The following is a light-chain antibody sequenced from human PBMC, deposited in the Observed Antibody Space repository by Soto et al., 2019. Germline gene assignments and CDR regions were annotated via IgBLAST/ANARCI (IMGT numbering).Light chain of an antibody. CDR2: WAS. CDR1: QSVLYSSNNKNY. V-gene: IGKV4-1*01. CDR3: QQYYSTPLT. J-gene: IGKJ4*01. Sequence: DIVMTQSPDSLAVSLGERATINCKSSQSVLYSSNNKNYLAWYQQKQGQPXKXXIYWASTRESGVPDRFSGSGSGTDGTLTISSLQAEDVEVYYCQQYYSTPLTFGGGTKVDIK.